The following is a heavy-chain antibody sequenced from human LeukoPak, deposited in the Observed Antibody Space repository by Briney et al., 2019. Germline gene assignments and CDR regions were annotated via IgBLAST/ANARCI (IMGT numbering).Heavy chain of an antibody. CDR1: GFTFSSYE. CDR3: ARERGQQLVLDYFDY. V-gene: IGHV3-48*03. CDR2: ISSSGSTI. D-gene: IGHD6-13*01. Sequence: QPGGSLRLSCAASGFTFSSYEMNWVRQAPGKGLEWVSYISSSGSTIYYADSVKGRFTISRDNAKNSLYLQMNSLRAEDTAVYYCARERGQQLVLDYFDYWGQGTLVTVSS. J-gene: IGHJ4*02.